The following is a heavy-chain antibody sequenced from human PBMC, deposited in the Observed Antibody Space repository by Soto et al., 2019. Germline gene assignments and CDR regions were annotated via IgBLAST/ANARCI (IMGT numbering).Heavy chain of an antibody. CDR2: IYYSGST. CDR3: ATVVSSWYRVY. Sequence: QVQLQESGPGLVKPSETLSLTCTVSGGSVSSGSYYWSWIRQPPGKGLEWIGYIYYSGSTNYNPSLKSRVTISVDTSKSQVSLKLSSVTAADTAVYYFATVVSSWYRVYWGQGTLVTVSS. J-gene: IGHJ4*02. D-gene: IGHD6-13*01. V-gene: IGHV4-61*01. CDR1: GGSVSSGSYY.